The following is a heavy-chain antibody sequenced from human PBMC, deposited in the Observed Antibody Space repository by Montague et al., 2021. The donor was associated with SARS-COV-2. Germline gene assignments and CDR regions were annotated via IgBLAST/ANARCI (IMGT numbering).Heavy chain of an antibody. CDR3: ARGRVTRAGFDY. V-gene: IGHV4-38-2*02. CDR1: GYFIGTGYY. D-gene: IGHD2-21*02. CDR2: NYLHGNA. J-gene: IGHJ4*02. Sequence: SETLSLTCSVSGYFIGTGYYWGWIRHSPGKGLEWIGSNYLHGNAYYNPSLNSRITISLDTSNNQFSLRLTSVTTADTAVYYCARGRVTRAGFDYWGQGTRVIVSS.